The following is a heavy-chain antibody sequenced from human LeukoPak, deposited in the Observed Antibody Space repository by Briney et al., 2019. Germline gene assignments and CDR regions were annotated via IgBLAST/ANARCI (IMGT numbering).Heavy chain of an antibody. V-gene: IGHV4-39*07. CDR2: IYYSGST. CDR3: ARAGLYTAMVIQSYFDY. D-gene: IGHD5-18*01. CDR1: GGSISSSSYY. Sequence: SETLSLTCTVSGGSISSSSYYWGWIRQPPGKGLEWIGSIYYSGSTYYNPSPKSRVTISVGTSKNQFSLKLSSVTAADTAVYYCARAGLYTAMVIQSYFDYWGQGTLVTVSS. J-gene: IGHJ4*02.